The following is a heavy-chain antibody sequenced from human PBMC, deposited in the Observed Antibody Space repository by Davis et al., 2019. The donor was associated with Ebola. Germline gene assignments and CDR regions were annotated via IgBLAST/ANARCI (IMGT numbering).Heavy chain of an antibody. CDR2: IYHSGST. D-gene: IGHD6-6*01. J-gene: IGHJ5*02. Sequence: SETLSLTCTVSGGSISSGGYSWSWIRQPPGKGLEWIGYIYHSGSTYYNPSLKSRVTISVDRSKNQFSLKLSSVTAADTAVYYCARGARGFELAARPGWWFDPWGQGTLVTVSS. CDR1: GGSISSGGYS. V-gene: IGHV4-30-2*01. CDR3: ARGARGFELAARPGWWFDP.